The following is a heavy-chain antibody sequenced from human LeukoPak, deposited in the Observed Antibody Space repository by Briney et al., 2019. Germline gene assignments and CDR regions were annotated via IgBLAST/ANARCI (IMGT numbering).Heavy chain of an antibody. CDR3: ARGGDSSGYYPFDY. D-gene: IGHD3-22*01. CDR2: IYYNGNT. J-gene: IGHJ4*02. V-gene: IGHV4-31*11. Sequence: SETLSLTCAVYGGSFSGYYWSWIRQHPGKGLEWIGYIYYNGNTYYNPSLKSRVAISVDTSKNQFSLKLSSVTAADTAVYYCARGGDSSGYYPFDYWGQGTLVTVSS. CDR1: GGSFSGYY.